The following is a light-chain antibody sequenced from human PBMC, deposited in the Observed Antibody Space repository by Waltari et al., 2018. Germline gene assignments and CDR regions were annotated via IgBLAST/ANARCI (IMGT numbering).Light chain of an antibody. Sequence: SYELTLAPSVSVFPGQPASITCSGHELGERYGAWYQQKAGQSPVLLIYQDNKRPSGIPERFSGSNSGNTATLTISGTQTMDEADYYCQAWDNSLEVFGPGTKVTVL. CDR2: QDN. V-gene: IGLV3-1*01. J-gene: IGLJ1*01. CDR3: QAWDNSLEV. CDR1: ELGERY.